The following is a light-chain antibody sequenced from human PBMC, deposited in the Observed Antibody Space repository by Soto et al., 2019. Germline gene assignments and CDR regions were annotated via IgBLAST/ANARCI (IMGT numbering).Light chain of an antibody. Sequence: EIVMTQSPATLSVSPGESATLSCRASQRISRNLAWYQQKPGQAPRLLIYDASTRATAIPARFSGSGSETAFTLTISSLQSEDSAVYYCQQYNNWPPWTFGHGTKVEIK. V-gene: IGKV3-15*01. CDR1: QRISRN. CDR2: DAS. J-gene: IGKJ1*01. CDR3: QQYNNWPPWT.